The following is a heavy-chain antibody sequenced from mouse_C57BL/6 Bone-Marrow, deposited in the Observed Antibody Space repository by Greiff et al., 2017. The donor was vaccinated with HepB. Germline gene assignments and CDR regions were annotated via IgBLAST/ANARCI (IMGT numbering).Heavy chain of an antibody. CDR2: ISSGGDYI. D-gene: IGHD1-1*01. V-gene: IGHV5-9-1*02. CDR1: GFTFSSYA. J-gene: IGHJ3*01. Sequence: DVMLVESGEGLVKPGGSLKLSCAASGFTFSSYAMSWVRQTPEKRLEWVAYISSGGDYIYYADTVKGRFTISRDNARNTLYLQMSSLKSEDTAMYYCTRAPSYGSSAWFAYWGQGTLVTVSA. CDR3: TRAPSYGSSAWFAY.